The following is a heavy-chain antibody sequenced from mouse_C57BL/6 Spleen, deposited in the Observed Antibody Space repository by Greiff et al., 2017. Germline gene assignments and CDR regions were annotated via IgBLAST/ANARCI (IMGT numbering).Heavy chain of an antibody. V-gene: IGHV5-6*01. CDR1: GFTFSSYG. CDR2: ISSGGSYT. CDR3: ARGVGYDYDEDY. Sequence: EVQLVESGGDLVKPGGSLKLSCAASGFTFSSYGMSWVRQTPDKRLEWVATISSGGSYTYYPDSVKGRFTISRDNAKNTLYLQMSSLKSEDTAMYYCARGVGYDYDEDYWGQGTTLTVSS. D-gene: IGHD2-4*01. J-gene: IGHJ2*01.